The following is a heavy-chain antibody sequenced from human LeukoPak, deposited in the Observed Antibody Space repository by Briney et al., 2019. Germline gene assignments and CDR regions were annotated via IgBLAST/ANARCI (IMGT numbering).Heavy chain of an antibody. V-gene: IGHV4-39*07. Sequence: PSETLSLTCTVSGGSISSSSYYWGWIRQPPGKGLEWIGSIYYSGSTYYNPSLKSRVTISVDTSKNQFSLKLSSVTAADTAVYYCARTRRGDYGDYTGEFDYWGQGTLVTVSS. CDR2: IYYSGST. D-gene: IGHD4-17*01. CDR1: GGSISSSSYY. J-gene: IGHJ4*02. CDR3: ARTRRGDYGDYTGEFDY.